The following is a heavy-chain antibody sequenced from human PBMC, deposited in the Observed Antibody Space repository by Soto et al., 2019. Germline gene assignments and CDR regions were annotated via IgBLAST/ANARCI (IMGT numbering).Heavy chain of an antibody. D-gene: IGHD6-19*01. J-gene: IGHJ4*02. CDR3: AKVGSGWSYFYY. V-gene: IGHV3-9*01. CDR2: ISWNSGSI. Sequence: PWGSLRLSCAASGFTFDDYAMHWVRQAPGKGLEWVSGISWNSGSIGYADSVKGRFTISRDNVKNSLYLQMNSLRAEDTALYYCAKVGSGWSYFYYWGQGTLVTVS. CDR1: GFTFDDYA.